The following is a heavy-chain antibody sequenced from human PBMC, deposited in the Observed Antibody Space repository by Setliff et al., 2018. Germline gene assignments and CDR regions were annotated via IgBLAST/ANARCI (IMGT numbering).Heavy chain of an antibody. J-gene: IGHJ3*02. V-gene: IGHV4-38-2*01. Sequence: SETLSLTCSVSGYSISSGYYWGWIRQPPGKGLEWIGSIYHSGSTYYNPSLKSRVTISVDTSKNQFSLKLSSVTAADTAVYYRARRRGYSGYDYGLYAFDIWGQGTMVTVSS. CDR2: IYHSGST. D-gene: IGHD5-12*01. CDR1: GYSISSGYY. CDR3: ARRRGYSGYDYGLYAFDI.